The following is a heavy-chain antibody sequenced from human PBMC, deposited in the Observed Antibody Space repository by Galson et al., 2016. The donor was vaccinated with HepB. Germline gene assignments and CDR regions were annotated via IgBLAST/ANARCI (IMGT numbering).Heavy chain of an antibody. V-gene: IGHV1-69*13. D-gene: IGHD5-24*01. CDR3: AKIWGRDGYSYWDESPWATSTV. J-gene: IGHJ3*01. Sequence: SVKVSCKASGTTLSKSAINWVRQAPGQGLEWMGGIIPMFGTANYAQKFQGRVTITADESTSTANMELSSLRSEDTAVYYCAKIWGRDGYSYWDESPWATSTVWGQGTMVTVSS. CDR1: GTTLSKSA. CDR2: IIPMFGTA.